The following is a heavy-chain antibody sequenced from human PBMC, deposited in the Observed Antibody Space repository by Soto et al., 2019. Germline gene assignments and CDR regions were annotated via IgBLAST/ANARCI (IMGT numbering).Heavy chain of an antibody. V-gene: IGHV3-23*01. D-gene: IGHD1-26*01. J-gene: IGHJ4*02. CDR1: GFTFSSYA. CDR2: ISGSGGST. CDR3: AKDLVVGTTKPKNFDY. Sequence: GGSLRLSCAASGFTFSSYAMSWVRQAPGKGLEWVSAISGSGGSTYYADSVKGRFTISRDNSKNTLYLQMNSLRAEDTAVYYCAKDLVVGTTKPKNFDYWGQGTLVTVSS.